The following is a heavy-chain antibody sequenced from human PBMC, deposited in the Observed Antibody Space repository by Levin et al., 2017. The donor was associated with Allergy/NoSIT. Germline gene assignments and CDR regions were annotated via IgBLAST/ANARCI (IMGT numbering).Heavy chain of an antibody. Sequence: SVKVSCKASGGTFSSYAISWVRQAPGQGLEWMGGIIPIFGTANYAQKFQGRVTITADESTSTAYMELSSLRSEDTAVYYCARGTGYSYEIWYFDLWGRGTLVTVSS. D-gene: IGHD5-18*01. CDR1: GGTFSSYA. J-gene: IGHJ2*01. V-gene: IGHV1-69*13. CDR3: ARGTGYSYEIWYFDL. CDR2: IIPIFGTA.